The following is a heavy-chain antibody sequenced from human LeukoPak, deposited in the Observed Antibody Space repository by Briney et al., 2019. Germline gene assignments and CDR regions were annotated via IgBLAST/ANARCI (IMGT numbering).Heavy chain of an antibody. CDR3: ARDAYGGNPPYFDC. CDR1: GGSISSYY. D-gene: IGHD4-23*01. V-gene: IGHV4-59*01. CDR2: IYYSGST. Sequence: SETLSLTCAVSGGSISSYYRSWIRQPPGKGLEWIWYIYYSGSTNYNPSLKSRVTISVDTSKNQFSLKLSSVTAADTAVYYCARDAYGGNPPYFDCWGQGTLVTVSS. J-gene: IGHJ4*02.